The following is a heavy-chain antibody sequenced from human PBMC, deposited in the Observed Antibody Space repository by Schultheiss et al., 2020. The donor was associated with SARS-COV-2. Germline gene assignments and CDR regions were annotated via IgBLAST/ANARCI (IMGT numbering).Heavy chain of an antibody. CDR1: AGSISGYY. V-gene: IGHV4-59*12. CDR2: ISSSGST. CDR3: ARSSPGGDVDTGLDY. J-gene: IGHJ4*02. Sequence: SETLSLTCSVSAGSISGYYWSWIRQPPGKGLEWIGYISSSGSTNYSPSLKSRVTISVDTSKNQFSLKLSSVTAADTAVYYCARSSPGGDVDTGLDYWGQGTLVTVSS. D-gene: IGHD5-18*01.